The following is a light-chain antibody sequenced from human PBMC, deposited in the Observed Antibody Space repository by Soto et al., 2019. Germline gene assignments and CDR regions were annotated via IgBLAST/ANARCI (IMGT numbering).Light chain of an antibody. CDR3: QQYNNWPPIT. CDR1: QSVSDN. Sequence: EIVMTQSPATLSVSPGEKVTLSCRASQSVSDNLAWYQQKPGQAPRLMIYGTYSKVTGYPARFSGSGSVTEFTLTISSLQSEDFAVYYYQQYNNWPPITFGQGTRVEIK. V-gene: IGKV3D-15*01. CDR2: GTY. J-gene: IGKJ5*01.